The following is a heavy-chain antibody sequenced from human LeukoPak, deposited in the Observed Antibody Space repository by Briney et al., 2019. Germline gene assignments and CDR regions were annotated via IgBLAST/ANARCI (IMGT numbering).Heavy chain of an antibody. V-gene: IGHV4-34*01. CDR1: GGSFSGYY. J-gene: IGHJ4*02. D-gene: IGHD4-17*01. CDR3: ARISYGDLEDC. Sequence: SETLSLTCAVYGGSFSGYYWSWIRQPPGKGLEWIGEINHSGSTNYNPSLKSRVTISVDTSKNQLSLKLSSVTAADTAVYYCARISYGDLEDCWGQGALVTVSS. CDR2: INHSGST.